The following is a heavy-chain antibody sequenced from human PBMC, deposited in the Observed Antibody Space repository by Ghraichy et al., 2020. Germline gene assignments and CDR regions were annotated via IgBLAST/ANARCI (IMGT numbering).Heavy chain of an antibody. Sequence: SETLSLTCAVYGGSFSGYYWSWIRQPPGKGLEWIGEINHSGSTNYNPSLKSRVTISVDTSKNQFSLKLSSVTAADTAVYYCARGRNYFDYWGQGTLVTVSS. V-gene: IGHV4-34*01. J-gene: IGHJ4*02. D-gene: IGHD1-14*01. CDR2: INHSGST. CDR3: ARGRNYFDY. CDR1: GGSFSGYY.